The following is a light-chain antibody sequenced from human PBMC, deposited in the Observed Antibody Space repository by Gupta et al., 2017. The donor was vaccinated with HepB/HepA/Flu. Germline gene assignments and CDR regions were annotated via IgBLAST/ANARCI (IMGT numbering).Light chain of an antibody. CDR2: HPS. CDR1: QSVSSY. Sequence: EIVLTQSPATLSLSPGERATLSCRASQSVSSYLAWYQQKPGQAPRLLISHPSNWITDVRAKFSASEPGTDITVTVSSLEPEDFAVYYCQQRGNYPRTFGEGTKVEIK. CDR3: QQRGNYPRT. J-gene: IGKJ4*02. V-gene: IGKV3-11*01.